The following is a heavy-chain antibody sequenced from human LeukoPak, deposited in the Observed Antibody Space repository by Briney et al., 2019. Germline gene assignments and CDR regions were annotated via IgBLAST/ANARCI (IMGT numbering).Heavy chain of an antibody. Sequence: ASVTVSCKASGYTFIDYFIHWVRQAPGQGLEWMGWINAYTGGTNYAQRFQGRVTMTRDTSISTAYMELSSLRSDDTAIYYCARRGIRFDSSGWYDYWGQGTLVTVSS. J-gene: IGHJ4*02. CDR2: INAYTGGT. CDR3: ARRGIRFDSSGWYDY. CDR1: GYTFIDYF. V-gene: IGHV1-2*02. D-gene: IGHD6-19*01.